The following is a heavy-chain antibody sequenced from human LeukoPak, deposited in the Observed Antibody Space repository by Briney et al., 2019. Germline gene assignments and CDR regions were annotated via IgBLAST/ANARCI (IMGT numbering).Heavy chain of an antibody. Sequence: GGSLRLSCAASGFTVSSNYMSWVRQAPGKGLEWVSVIYSGGSTYYADSVKGRFTISRDNSKNTLYLQMNSLRAEDTAVYYCARDPAEGTDYGDSDYWGQGTLVTVSS. CDR3: ARDPAEGTDYGDSDY. V-gene: IGHV3-66*01. D-gene: IGHD4-17*01. J-gene: IGHJ4*02. CDR1: GFTVSSNY. CDR2: IYSGGST.